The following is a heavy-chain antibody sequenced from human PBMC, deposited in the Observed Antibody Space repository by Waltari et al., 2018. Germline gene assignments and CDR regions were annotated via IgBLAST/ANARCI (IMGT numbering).Heavy chain of an antibody. CDR3: ARDATLS. V-gene: IGHV1-2*02. Sequence: QVPLVQAGAVEKKPGASVKVSSEASGYTVTGYSIHWVANASGQGLEWQGWINHNSGGTNYAQKFQSRITMTRDTSIITAYRERSRLRSDDSAVYYCARDATLSWGQGTLVTVSS. D-gene: IGHD2-15*01. CDR1: GYTVTGYS. CDR2: INHNSGGT. J-gene: IGHJ5*02.